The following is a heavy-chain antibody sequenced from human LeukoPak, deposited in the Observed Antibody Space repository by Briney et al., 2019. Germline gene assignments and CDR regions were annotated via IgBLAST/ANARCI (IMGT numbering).Heavy chain of an antibody. D-gene: IGHD1-26*01. Sequence: SVKVSCKASGGVFSSYAISWVRQAPGQGLEWMGGIIPIFGTANYAQKFQGRVTITADESTSTAYMELSSLRSEDTAVYYCARAKQWETRQYFDYWGQGTLVTVSS. CDR3: ARAKQWETRQYFDY. CDR2: IIPIFGTA. V-gene: IGHV1-69*13. J-gene: IGHJ4*02. CDR1: GGVFSSYA.